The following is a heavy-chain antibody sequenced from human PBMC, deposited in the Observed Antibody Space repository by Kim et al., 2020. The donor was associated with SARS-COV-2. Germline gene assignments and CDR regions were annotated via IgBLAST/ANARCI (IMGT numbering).Heavy chain of an antibody. CDR3: ARLRAYYDILTGYYYFDY. D-gene: IGHD3-9*01. CDR2: ISSSSSTI. V-gene: IGHV3-48*02. Sequence: GGSLRLSCAASGFTFSSYSMNWVRQAPGKGLEWVSYISSSSSTIYYADSVKGRFTISRDNAKNSLYLQMNSLRDEDTAVYYCARLRAYYDILTGYYYFDYWGQGTLVTVSS. CDR1: GFTFSSYS. J-gene: IGHJ4*02.